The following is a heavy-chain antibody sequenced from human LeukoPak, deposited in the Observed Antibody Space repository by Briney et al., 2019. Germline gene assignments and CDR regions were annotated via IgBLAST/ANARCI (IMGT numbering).Heavy chain of an antibody. D-gene: IGHD3-22*01. Sequence: VASVKVSCTASGGTFSCYAVSWVRQAPGQGLEWMGGIIPIFGTANYAQKFQGRVTITADESTSTAYMELSSLRSEDTAVYYCARNDYYDSWGQGTLVTVSS. V-gene: IGHV1-69*13. CDR1: GGTFSCYA. CDR3: ARNDYYDS. J-gene: IGHJ4*02. CDR2: IIPIFGTA.